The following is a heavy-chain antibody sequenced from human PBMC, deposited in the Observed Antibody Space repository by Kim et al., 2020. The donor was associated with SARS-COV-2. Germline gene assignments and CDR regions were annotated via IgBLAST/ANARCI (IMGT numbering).Heavy chain of an antibody. J-gene: IGHJ5*02. CDR1: GFTFSRYG. CDR3: AKGSTGSGYSSADH. CDR2: ISYDESEK. Sequence: GGSLRLSCAASGFTFSRYGLHWVRQAPGKGLEWVAVISYDESEKYYADSVKGRFTISRDTSKNMLYLEMKSLKTEDTAVYYCAKGSTGSGYSSADHWGQGTLFTVSS. V-gene: IGHV3-30*18. D-gene: IGHD5-12*01.